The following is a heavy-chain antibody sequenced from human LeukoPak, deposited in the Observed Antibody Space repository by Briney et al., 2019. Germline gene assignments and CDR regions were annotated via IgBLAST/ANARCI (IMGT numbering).Heavy chain of an antibody. D-gene: IGHD2-2*02. CDR3: AKDALERYCSSTSCYTERHPYDAFDI. CDR2: ISSSSSYI. J-gene: IGHJ3*02. Sequence: GGSLRLSCAASGFTFSSYSMNWVRQAPGKGLEWVSSISSSSSYIYYADSVKGRFTISRDNSKNTLYLQMNSLRAEDTAVYYCAKDALERYCSSTSCYTERHPYDAFDIWGQGTMVTVSS. CDR1: GFTFSSYS. V-gene: IGHV3-21*04.